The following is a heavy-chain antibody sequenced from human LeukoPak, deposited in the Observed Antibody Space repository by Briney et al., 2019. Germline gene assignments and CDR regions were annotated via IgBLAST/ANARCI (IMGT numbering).Heavy chain of an antibody. CDR3: ARRLAVASPGYYGLDV. D-gene: IGHD6-19*01. J-gene: IGHJ6*04. V-gene: IGHV4-34*01. CDR2: INHSGST. Sequence: SETLSLTCAVYGGSFSGYYWSWIRQPPGKGLGWIGEINHSGSTNYNPSLKSRVTISVDMSKNQFSLKLSSVTAADTAVYYCARRLAVASPGYYGLDVWGKGTTVTVSS. CDR1: GGSFSGYY.